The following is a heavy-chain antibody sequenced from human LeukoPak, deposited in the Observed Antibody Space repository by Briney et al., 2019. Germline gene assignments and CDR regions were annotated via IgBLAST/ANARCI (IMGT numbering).Heavy chain of an antibody. Sequence: GGSLRLSCAASGFTFSSYAMSWVSQAPGKGLEWVSAISGSGGSTYYADSVKGRFTISRDNSKNTLYLQMNSLRAEDTAVYYCAKQYNWNYAGDWFDPWGQGTLVTVSS. CDR3: AKQYNWNYAGDWFDP. D-gene: IGHD1-7*01. V-gene: IGHV3-23*01. CDR2: ISGSGGST. CDR1: GFTFSSYA. J-gene: IGHJ5*02.